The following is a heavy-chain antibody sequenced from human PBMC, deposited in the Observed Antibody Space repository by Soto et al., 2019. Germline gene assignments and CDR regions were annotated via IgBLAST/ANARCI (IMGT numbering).Heavy chain of an antibody. CDR2: ISYDGSNK. CDR3: ARDQGDSSGYPPGYYYYYGMDV. CDR1: GFTFSSYA. D-gene: IGHD3-22*01. J-gene: IGHJ6*02. Sequence: QVQLVESGGGVVQPGRSLRLSCAASGFTFSSYAMHWVRQAPGKGLEWVAVISYDGSNKYYADSVKGRFTISRDNSKNALYLQRNSLRAEDTAVYYCARDQGDSSGYPPGYYYYYGMDVWGQGTTVTVSS. V-gene: IGHV3-30-3*01.